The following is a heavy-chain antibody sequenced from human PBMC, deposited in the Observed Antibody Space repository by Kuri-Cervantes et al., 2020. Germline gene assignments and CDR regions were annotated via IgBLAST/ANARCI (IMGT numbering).Heavy chain of an antibody. CDR1: GGSISSGGDY. J-gene: IGHJ4*02. D-gene: IGHD4-17*01. CDR2: IYYSGST. CDR3: ARTPHDYGDYVDY. V-gene: IGHV4-31*02. Sequence: SCTVSGGSISSGGDYWSWIRQHPGKGLEWIGYIYYSGSTYYNPHLKSRVTISVDTSKNQFSLKLSSVTAADTAVYYCARTPHDYGDYVDYWGQGTLVTVSS.